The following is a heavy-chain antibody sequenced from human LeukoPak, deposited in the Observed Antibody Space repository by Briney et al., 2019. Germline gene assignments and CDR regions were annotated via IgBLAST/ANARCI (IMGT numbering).Heavy chain of an antibody. Sequence: PGGSLRLSCAASGFTFSSYAMSWVRQAPGKGLEWVSAISGSGGSTYYADSVRGRFTISRDNSKNTLYLQMNSLRAEDTAVYYCAQDLQSLGGAGAWGQGPLVTVSS. CDR3: AQDLQSLGGAGA. CDR1: GFTFSSYA. J-gene: IGHJ5*02. V-gene: IGHV3-23*01. CDR2: ISGSGGST. D-gene: IGHD3-10*01.